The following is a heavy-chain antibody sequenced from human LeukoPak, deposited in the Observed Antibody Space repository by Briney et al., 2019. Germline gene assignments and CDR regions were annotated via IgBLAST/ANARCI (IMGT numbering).Heavy chain of an antibody. CDR3: ARERPASRDGYNALEH. D-gene: IGHD5-24*01. Sequence: GGSLRLSCSASGFTFSRYAMHWVRQPPGKGLEYVSAITNNGRSTYYADSVKGRFTISRDNSKNTLYLQMGSLRAEDMAVYYCARERPASRDGYNALEHWGQGTLVTVSS. V-gene: IGHV3-64*02. J-gene: IGHJ1*01. CDR1: GFTFSRYA. CDR2: ITNNGRST.